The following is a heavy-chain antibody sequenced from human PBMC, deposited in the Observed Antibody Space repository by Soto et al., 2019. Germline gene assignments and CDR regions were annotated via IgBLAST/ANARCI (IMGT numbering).Heavy chain of an antibody. Sequence: EVQLVESGGGLVQPGGSLRLSCAASGFTFSSYAMSWVRQAPGKGLEWVSIICGSGGSTYYADSVKGRFTISRDNSNNTLYLQMNCLRAEDTAVYFCATGSGGPCYSSLGYWGQGTLVAVSS. CDR3: ATGSGGPCYSSLGY. CDR2: ICGSGGST. CDR1: GFTFSSYA. D-gene: IGHD2-15*01. V-gene: IGHV3-23*04. J-gene: IGHJ4*02.